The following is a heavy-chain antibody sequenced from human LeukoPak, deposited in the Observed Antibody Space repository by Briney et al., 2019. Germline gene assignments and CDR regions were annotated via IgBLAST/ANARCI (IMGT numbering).Heavy chain of an antibody. CDR2: ISSSSSTI. J-gene: IGHJ5*02. CDR3: ARSLVVGATYPYH. V-gene: IGHV3-48*01. CDR1: GFTFSSYE. D-gene: IGHD1-26*01. Sequence: GGSLRLSCAASGFTFSSYEMNWVRQAPGKGLEWISYISSSSSTIYYADSVKGRFTISRDNAKNSLYLQLNSLRAEDTAVYYCARSLVVGATYPYHWGQGTLVTVSS.